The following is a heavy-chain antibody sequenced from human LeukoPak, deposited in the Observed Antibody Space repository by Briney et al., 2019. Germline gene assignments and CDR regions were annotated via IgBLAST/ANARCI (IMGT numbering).Heavy chain of an antibody. D-gene: IGHD3-10*01. Sequence: GGSLRLSCAGSGFTFTDYWMHWVRQAPGKGLEWVSSISSSSSYIYYADSVKGRFTISRDNAKNSLYLQMNSLRAEDTAVYYCARDLRFGELFNYYYYMDVWGKGTTVTVSS. CDR1: GFTFTDYW. CDR3: ARDLRFGELFNYYYYMDV. J-gene: IGHJ6*03. V-gene: IGHV3-21*01. CDR2: ISSSSSYI.